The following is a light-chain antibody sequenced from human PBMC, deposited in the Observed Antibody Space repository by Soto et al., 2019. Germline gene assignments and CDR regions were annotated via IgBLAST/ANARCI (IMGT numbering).Light chain of an antibody. Sequence: EIVMTQSPATLSVSPGERATLSCRASQSVSNYLAWYQQKPGQAPRLIIYGASTRATGIPARFSGGGSETEFTLTISSLQSEDFAVYYCQQYHNWPPLTFGGGNKVEIK. CDR1: QSVSNY. J-gene: IGKJ4*01. CDR3: QQYHNWPPLT. CDR2: GAS. V-gene: IGKV3-15*01.